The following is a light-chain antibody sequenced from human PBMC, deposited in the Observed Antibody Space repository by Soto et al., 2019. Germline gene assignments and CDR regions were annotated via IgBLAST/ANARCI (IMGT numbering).Light chain of an antibody. CDR1: QSVGTF. CDR2: GAS. V-gene: IGKV3-15*01. Sequence: EIVLTQSPATLSFSPGERATLSCRASQSVGTFFAWYQQKPGQPPRLLIYGASTRATGIPARFSGSGSGTEFTLTISSLQSVDFAVYSCQQYNNWPWTFGQGTKVDIK. J-gene: IGKJ1*01. CDR3: QQYNNWPWT.